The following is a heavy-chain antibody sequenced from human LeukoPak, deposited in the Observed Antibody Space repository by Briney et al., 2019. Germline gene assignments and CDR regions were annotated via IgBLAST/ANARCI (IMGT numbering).Heavy chain of an antibody. Sequence: GGSLRLSCVASGFTFRTYWMSWVRQAPGKGLEWVAKIKQEGTEKYYGGSVKGRFTISRDNAKNSLYLQMNSLRAEDTAVYYCARATQDYGDYGGAFDIWGQGTMVTVSS. CDR2: IKQEGTEK. CDR1: GFTFRTYW. CDR3: ARATQDYGDYGGAFDI. V-gene: IGHV3-7*01. J-gene: IGHJ3*02. D-gene: IGHD4-17*01.